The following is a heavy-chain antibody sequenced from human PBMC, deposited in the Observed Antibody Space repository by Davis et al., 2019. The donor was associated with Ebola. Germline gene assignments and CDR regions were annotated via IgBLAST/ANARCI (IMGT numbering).Heavy chain of an antibody. CDR1: GGTFSSYA. CDR3: ARVGYYDSSGYQRAFDI. J-gene: IGHJ3*02. D-gene: IGHD3-22*01. Sequence: SVKVSCKASGGTFSSYAISWVRQAPGQGLEWMGGIIPIFGTANYAQKFQGRVTITADESTSTAYMELSSLRSEDTAVYYCARVGYYDSSGYQRAFDIWGQGTMVTVSS. V-gene: IGHV1-69*13. CDR2: IIPIFGTA.